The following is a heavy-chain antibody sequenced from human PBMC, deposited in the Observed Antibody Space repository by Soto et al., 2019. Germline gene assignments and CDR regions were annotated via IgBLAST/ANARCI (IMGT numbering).Heavy chain of an antibody. V-gene: IGHV1-69*01. D-gene: IGHD6-6*01. J-gene: IGHJ6*02. Sequence: QVQLVQSGAEVRKPGSSVRVSCKASGGSFNRHTISWVRQAPGQGLEWMGGIIPIFGTANHAQKFQGRVTIIADESTSTAYMELSSLRSEDTAVYYCAREQLPLLDYYYGMDVWGQGTTVTVSS. CDR1: GGSFNRHT. CDR2: IIPIFGTA. CDR3: AREQLPLLDYYYGMDV.